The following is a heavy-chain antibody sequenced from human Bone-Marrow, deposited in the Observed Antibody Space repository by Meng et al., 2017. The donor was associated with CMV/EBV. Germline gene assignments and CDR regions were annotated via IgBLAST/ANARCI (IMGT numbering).Heavy chain of an antibody. D-gene: IGHD3-3*01. J-gene: IGHJ6*02. CDR2: INPNSGGT. V-gene: IGHV1-2*02. Sequence: ASVKVSCKASGYTFTGNYMHWVRQAPGQGLEWMGWINPNSGGTNYAQKFQGRVTMTRDTSISTAYMELSRLRSDDTAVYYCARGARRYYDFWSGPGGMDVWGQGTTVTVSS. CDR1: GYTFTGNY. CDR3: ARGARRYYDFWSGPGGMDV.